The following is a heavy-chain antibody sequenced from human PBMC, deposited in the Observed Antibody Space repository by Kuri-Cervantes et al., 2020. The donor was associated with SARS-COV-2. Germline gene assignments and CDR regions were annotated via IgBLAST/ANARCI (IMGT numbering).Heavy chain of an antibody. V-gene: IGHV1-69*13. CDR3: ARVEEYGDSYYYYYGMDV. D-gene: IGHD4-17*01. J-gene: IGHJ6*02. CDR2: IIPIFGTA. CDR1: GGTFSSYA. Sequence: SVKVSCNASGGTFSSYAISWVRQAPGQGLEWMGGIIPIFGTANYAQKFQGRVTITADESTSTAYMELSSLRSEDKAVYYCARVEEYGDSYYYYYGMDVWGQGTTVTVSS.